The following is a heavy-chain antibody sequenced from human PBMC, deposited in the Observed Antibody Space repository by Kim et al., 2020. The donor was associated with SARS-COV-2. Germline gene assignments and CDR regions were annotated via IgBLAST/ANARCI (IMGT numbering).Heavy chain of an antibody. CDR2: IKQDGSEK. V-gene: IGHV3-7*01. Sequence: GGSLRLSCAASGFTFSSYWMSWVRQAPGKGLEWVANIKQDGSEKYYVDSVKGRFTISRDNAKNSLYLQMNSLRAEDTAVYYCARDRGYGSVRQTNDVFDIWGQGKMVTASS. CDR3: ARDRGYGSVRQTNDVFDI. D-gene: IGHD3-10*01. CDR1: GFTFSSYW. J-gene: IGHJ3*02.